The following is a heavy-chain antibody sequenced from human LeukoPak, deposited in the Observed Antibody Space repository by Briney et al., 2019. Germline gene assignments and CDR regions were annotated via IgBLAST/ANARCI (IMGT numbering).Heavy chain of an antibody. CDR2: INPNSGGT. J-gene: IGHJ4*02. Sequence: ASVKVSCKASGYTFTGYYMHWVRQAPGQGLEWMGWINPNSGGTNYAQKFQGRVTMTRDTSISTAYMELSRLRSDDTAVYYCARGKGLYRSSTSCYRNFDYWGQGTLVTVSS. D-gene: IGHD2-2*01. CDR1: GYTFTGYY. CDR3: ARGKGLYRSSTSCYRNFDY. V-gene: IGHV1-2*02.